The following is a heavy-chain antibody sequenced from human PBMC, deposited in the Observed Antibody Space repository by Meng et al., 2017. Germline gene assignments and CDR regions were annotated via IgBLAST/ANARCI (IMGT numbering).Heavy chain of an antibody. CDR3: ASDGYYDSSGHDY. CDR1: GYTFTRYY. D-gene: IGHD3-22*01. Sequence: ASVKVSCKASGYTFTRYYMHWVRQAPGQGLEWMGIINPSGSSTSYAQKFQGRVTMTRETSTSTVYMWLSSLRSEDKAVYKCASDGYYDSSGHDYWGQGTMVTVSS. V-gene: IGHV1-46*01. CDR2: INPSGSST. J-gene: IGHJ4*01.